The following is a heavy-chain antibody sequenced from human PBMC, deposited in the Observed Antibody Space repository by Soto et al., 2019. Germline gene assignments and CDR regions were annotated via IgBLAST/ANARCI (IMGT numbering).Heavy chain of an antibody. CDR3: ARDNQYYYGSGSYYNQSAFDI. CDR2: INADNGNT. V-gene: IGHV1-3*01. Sequence: ASVKVSCKASGYTFTSYAMHWVRQAPGQRLEWMGWINADNGNTKYAQKLQGRVTMTTDTSTSTAYMELRSLRSDDTAVYYCARDNQYYYGSGSYYNQSAFDIWGQGTMVTVSS. D-gene: IGHD3-10*01. J-gene: IGHJ3*02. CDR1: GYTFTSYA.